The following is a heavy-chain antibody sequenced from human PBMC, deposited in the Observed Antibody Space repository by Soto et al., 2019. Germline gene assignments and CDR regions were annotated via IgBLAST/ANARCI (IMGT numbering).Heavy chain of an antibody. V-gene: IGHV4-34*01. CDR2: INHSGST. Sequence: SETLSLTCAVYGGSFSGYYGSWIRQPPGKGLEWIGEINHSGSTNYNPSLKSRVTISVDTSKNQFSLKLSSVTAADTAVYYCARNGYYAPFDYWGQGTLVTVS. J-gene: IGHJ4*02. CDR1: GGSFSGYY. D-gene: IGHD3-22*01. CDR3: ARNGYYAPFDY.